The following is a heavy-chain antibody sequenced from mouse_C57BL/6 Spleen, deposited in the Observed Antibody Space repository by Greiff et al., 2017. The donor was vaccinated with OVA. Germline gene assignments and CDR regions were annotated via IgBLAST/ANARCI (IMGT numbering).Heavy chain of an antibody. V-gene: IGHV1-39*01. CDR2: INPNYGTT. CDR3: ARSARYYDYDVHTAMDY. D-gene: IGHD2-4*01. Sequence: EVQLQQSGPELVKPGASVKISCKASGYSFTDYNMNWVKQSNGKSLEWIGVINPNYGTTSYNQKFKGKATLTVDQSSSTAYMQLNSLTSEDAAVYYCARSARYYDYDVHTAMDYWGQGTSVTVSS. CDR1: GYSFTDYN. J-gene: IGHJ4*01.